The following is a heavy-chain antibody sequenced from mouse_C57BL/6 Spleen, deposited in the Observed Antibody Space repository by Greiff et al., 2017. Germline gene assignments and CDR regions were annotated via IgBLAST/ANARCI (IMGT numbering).Heavy chain of an antibody. CDR3: ASSIYDGYSPWFAY. D-gene: IGHD2-3*01. CDR1: GYTFTDYY. V-gene: IGHV1-26*01. J-gene: IGHJ3*01. CDR2: INPNNGGT. Sequence: EVQLQQSGPELVKPGASVKISCKASGYTFTDYYMNWVKQSHGKSLEWIGDINPNNGGTSYNQKFKGKATLTVDKSSSTAYMELRSLTSEDSAFYYCASSIYDGYSPWFAYWGQGTLVTVSA.